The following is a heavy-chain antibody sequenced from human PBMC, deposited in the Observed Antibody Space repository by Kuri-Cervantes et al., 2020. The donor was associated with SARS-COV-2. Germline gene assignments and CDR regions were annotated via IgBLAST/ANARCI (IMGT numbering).Heavy chain of an antibody. CDR2: ISSSSSYI. V-gene: IGHV3-21*01. CDR3: GRELLLYYYYMDV. CDR1: GFTFSDYY. J-gene: IGHJ6*03. D-gene: IGHD2-21*01. Sequence: LSLTCAASGFTFSDYYMNWVRQAPGKGLEWVSSISSSSSYIYYADSVKGRFTISRDNAKNSLYLQMNSLRAEDTAVYYCGRELLLYYYYMDVWGKGTTVTVSS.